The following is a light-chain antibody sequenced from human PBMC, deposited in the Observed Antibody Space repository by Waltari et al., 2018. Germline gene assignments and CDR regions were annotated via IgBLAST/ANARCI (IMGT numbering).Light chain of an antibody. CDR2: EVS. J-gene: IGLJ2*01. V-gene: IGLV2-14*01. CDR1: SNDVGGSGY. Sequence: QSALTQPASVSGSPGQSITISCTGTSNDVGGSGYVSWYQQYPGKAPKLIIYEVSYRPSGISTRFSGSKSGNTASLTISRAQAGDEADYFCQVWDSSTDVVFGGGTKLTVL. CDR3: QVWDSSTDVV.